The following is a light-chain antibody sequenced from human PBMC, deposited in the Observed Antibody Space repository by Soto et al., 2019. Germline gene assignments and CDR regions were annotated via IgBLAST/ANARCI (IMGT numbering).Light chain of an antibody. J-gene: IGLJ3*02. CDR2: ENN. CDR1: SSNIGNNY. Sequence: QSALTQPPSVSAAPGQKVTISCSGSSSNIGNNYVSWYQQLPGTAPKLLIYENNKRPSGIPDRFSGSKSGTSATLGITGIQTGDEADYYCGTWDSSLSAWVFGGGTKLTVL. CDR3: GTWDSSLSAWV. V-gene: IGLV1-51*02.